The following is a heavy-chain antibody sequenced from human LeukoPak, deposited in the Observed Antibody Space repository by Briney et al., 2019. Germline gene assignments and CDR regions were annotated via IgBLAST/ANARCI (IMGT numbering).Heavy chain of an antibody. Sequence: GRSLRLSCAASGFTFSSYAMGWVRQAPGKGLERVSAIRGSGGSTYYADSVKGRFTISRDNSKNTLYLQMNSLRAEDTAVYYCAKRSQQLLDAFDIWGQGTMVTVSS. CDR2: IRGSGGST. CDR3: AKRSQQLLDAFDI. CDR1: GFTFSSYA. V-gene: IGHV3-23*01. J-gene: IGHJ3*02. D-gene: IGHD6-13*01.